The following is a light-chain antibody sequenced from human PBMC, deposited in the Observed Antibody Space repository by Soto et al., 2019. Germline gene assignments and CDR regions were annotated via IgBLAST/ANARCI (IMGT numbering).Light chain of an antibody. Sequence: QLVLTQSSSASASLGSSVKLTCTLSSGHSNYIIAWHHQQPGKAPRYLMKLEGSGTYNKWSGVPDRFSGSSSGADRYLTISNLQFEDEADYYCETWDSNTRVFGGGTKLTVL. J-gene: IGLJ3*02. CDR1: SGHSNYI. CDR2: LEGSGTY. CDR3: ETWDSNTRV. V-gene: IGLV4-60*02.